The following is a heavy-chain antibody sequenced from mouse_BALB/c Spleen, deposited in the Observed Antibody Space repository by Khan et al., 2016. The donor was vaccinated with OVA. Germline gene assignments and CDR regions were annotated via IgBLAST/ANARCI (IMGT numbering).Heavy chain of an antibody. CDR1: GFTFSSYG. V-gene: IGHV5-17*02. Sequence: EVELVESGGGLVQPGGSRKLSCAASGFTFSSYGMHWVRQAPEKGLEWVAYISGDSSTIYYTDTVKGRFTISRDNPKNTLSLQMTSLMSEGTAMYYGATSYYCGYYFDYWGPGTTLTVSS. J-gene: IGHJ2*01. CDR3: ATSYYCGYYFDY. D-gene: IGHD1-1*01. CDR2: ISGDSSTI.